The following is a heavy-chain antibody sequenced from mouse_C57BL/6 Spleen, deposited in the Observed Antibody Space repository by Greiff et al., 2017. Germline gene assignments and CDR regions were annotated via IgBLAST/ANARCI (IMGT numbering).Heavy chain of an antibody. J-gene: IGHJ2*01. D-gene: IGHD1-1*02. CDR3: TRSGGVAGGVDY. CDR2: INPGSGGT. CDR1: GYAFTNYL. Sequence: VQLQQSGAELVRPGTSVKVSCKASGYAFTNYLIEWVKQRPGQGLEWIGVINPGSGGTNYNEKFKGKATLTADKSSSTAYMQLSSLTSEDSAVXFCTRSGGVAGGVDYWGQGTTLTVSS. V-gene: IGHV1-54*01.